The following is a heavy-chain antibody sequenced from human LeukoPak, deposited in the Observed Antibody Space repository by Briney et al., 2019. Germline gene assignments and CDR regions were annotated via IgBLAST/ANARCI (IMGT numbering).Heavy chain of an antibody. CDR3: ARGEKNSYGPDYYYGMDV. J-gene: IGHJ6*02. CDR2: ISSSSSYI. V-gene: IGHV3-21*01. CDR1: GFTFSSYS. Sequence: DPGGSLRLSCAASGFTFSSYSMNWVRQAPGKGLEWVSSISSSSSYIYYADSVKGRFTISRDNAKNSLYLQMNSLRAEDTVVYYCARGEKNSYGPDYYYGMDVWGQGTTVTVSS. D-gene: IGHD5-18*01.